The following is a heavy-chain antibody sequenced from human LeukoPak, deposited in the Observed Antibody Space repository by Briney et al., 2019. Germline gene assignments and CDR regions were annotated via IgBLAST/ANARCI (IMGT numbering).Heavy chain of an antibody. Sequence: PGRSLRLSCAASGFTLDDYDMHWVRQAPGKGLEWVSGITWNSGSLGYADSVRGRFTISRDNAKNSLYLQMDSLRAEDTALYYCARQDGGYDYWGQGTLVTVSS. CDR2: ITWNSGSL. J-gene: IGHJ4*02. CDR3: ARQDGGYDY. V-gene: IGHV3-9*01. D-gene: IGHD3-16*01. CDR1: GFTLDDYD.